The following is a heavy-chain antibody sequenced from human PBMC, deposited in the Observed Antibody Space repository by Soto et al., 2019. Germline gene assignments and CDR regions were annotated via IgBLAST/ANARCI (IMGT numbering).Heavy chain of an antibody. Sequence: GGSLRLSCAASGFTFSSYAMSWVRQAPGKGLEWVSAISGSGGSTYYADSVKGRFTISRDNSKNTLYLQMNSLRAEDTAVYYCAKVRRTYSRAAGYYYYGMDVWGQGTTVTVSS. CDR1: GFTFSSYA. V-gene: IGHV3-23*01. J-gene: IGHJ6*02. CDR3: AKVRRTYSRAAGYYYYGMDV. D-gene: IGHD6-13*01. CDR2: ISGSGGST.